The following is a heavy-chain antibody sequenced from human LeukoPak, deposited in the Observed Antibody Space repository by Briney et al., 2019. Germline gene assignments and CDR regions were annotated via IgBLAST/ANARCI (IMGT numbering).Heavy chain of an antibody. D-gene: IGHD6-13*01. V-gene: IGHV1-18*01. CDR1: GYTFTGYY. CDR3: ARDHSSSCQLFDY. Sequence: ASVKVSCKASGYTFTGYYMHWVRQAPGQGLEWVGWRSAYNGNTKYAQTLQGRVTMTTDTSTSTAYMELRSLRSDDTAVYYCARDHSSSCQLFDYWGQGTLVTVSS. J-gene: IGHJ4*02. CDR2: RSAYNGNT.